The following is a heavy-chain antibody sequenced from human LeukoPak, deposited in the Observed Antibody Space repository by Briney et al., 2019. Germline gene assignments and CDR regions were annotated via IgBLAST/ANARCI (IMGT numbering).Heavy chain of an antibody. CDR1: GYTFTSYY. Sequence: ASVKVSCKASGYTFTSYYMHWVRQATGQGLEWMGWMNPNSGNTGYAQKFQGRVTITRNTSISTAYMELSSLRSEDTAVYYCARGRTQWLVRDYYYYMDVWGKGTTVTVTS. CDR3: ARGRTQWLVRDYYYYMDV. CDR2: MNPNSGNT. V-gene: IGHV1-8*03. D-gene: IGHD6-19*01. J-gene: IGHJ6*03.